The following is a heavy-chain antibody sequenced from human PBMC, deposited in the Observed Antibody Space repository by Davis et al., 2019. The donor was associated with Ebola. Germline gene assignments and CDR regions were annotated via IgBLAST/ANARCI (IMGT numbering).Heavy chain of an antibody. V-gene: IGHV3-23*01. CDR2: ISDSGGST. J-gene: IGHJ5*02. CDR3: AKGGGTSSSDFRRT. CDR1: GLTFSNYG. Sequence: GGSLRLSCAASGLTFSNYGMNWVRQAPGKGLEWVAGISDSGGSTHYADSVKGRFTISRDNSKNTLYLQMNSLRAEDTAVYYCAKGGGTSSSDFRRTWGQGTLVTVSS. D-gene: IGHD1-14*01.